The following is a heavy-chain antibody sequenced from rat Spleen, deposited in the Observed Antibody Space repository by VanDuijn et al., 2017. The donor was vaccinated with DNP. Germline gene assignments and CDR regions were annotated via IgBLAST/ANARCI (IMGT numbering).Heavy chain of an antibody. CDR2: ISYSGST. Sequence: EVQLQESGPGLVKPSQSLSLTCSFTGYSITSNYWGWIRKFPGNKMEWIGHISYSGSTTYNPSLKTRISIARDTSKNQFFLQLNSVATEDTATYYCARWAYYFDYWGQGVMVTVSS. J-gene: IGHJ2*01. CDR1: GYSITSNY. CDR3: ARWAYYFDY. V-gene: IGHV3-1*01.